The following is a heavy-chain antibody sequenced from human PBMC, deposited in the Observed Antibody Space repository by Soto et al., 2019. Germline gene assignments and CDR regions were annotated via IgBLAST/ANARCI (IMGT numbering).Heavy chain of an antibody. CDR2: IYSSGST. V-gene: IGHV4-61*01. Sequence: QVQLQESGPGLVKPSETLSLTCSVSSGSVSSGTYYWSWIRQPPGRGLEGIGHIYSSGSTNYNPSLQGRVTISVDTSKNQFSMVLSSVTAADTAMYYCARDGEGAGYQYWGQGTLVTVSS. J-gene: IGHJ4*02. CDR3: ARDGEGAGYQY. CDR1: SGSVSSGTYY. D-gene: IGHD5-18*01.